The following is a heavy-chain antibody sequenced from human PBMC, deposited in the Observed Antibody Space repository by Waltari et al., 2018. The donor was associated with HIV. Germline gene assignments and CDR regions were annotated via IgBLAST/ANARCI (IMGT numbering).Heavy chain of an antibody. CDR1: GYNFTNYG. CDR3: ARDHYYGSSGYYSDY. J-gene: IGHJ4*02. CDR2: ISCYNGDT. Sequence: QVHLVQSGAELRKPGASVTVSCKASGYNFTNYGITWVRQAPGQGLEWMGWISCYNGDTKYAQKVRCRVTMTTDTSTSTAYLKMGSLRFDDTAVYYCARDHYYGSSGYYSDYWGQGTLVTVSS. V-gene: IGHV1-18*01. D-gene: IGHD3-22*01.